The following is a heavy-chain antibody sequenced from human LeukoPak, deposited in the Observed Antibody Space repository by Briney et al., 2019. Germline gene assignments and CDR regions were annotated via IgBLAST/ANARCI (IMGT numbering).Heavy chain of an antibody. Sequence: GESLKISCKGSGYSFTSYWIGWVRQMPGKGLEWMGIIYPYDSNIRYSPSFQGQVTISADEYINTAYLQWNSLKASDTATYYCARGVVGSFDHWGQGTLVTVSS. J-gene: IGHJ4*02. CDR1: GYSFTSYW. V-gene: IGHV5-51*01. CDR3: ARGVVGSFDH. CDR2: IYPYDSNI. D-gene: IGHD1-26*01.